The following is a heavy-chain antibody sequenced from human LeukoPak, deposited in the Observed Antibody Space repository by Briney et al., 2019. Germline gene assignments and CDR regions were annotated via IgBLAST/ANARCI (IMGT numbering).Heavy chain of an antibody. V-gene: IGHV3-53*04. CDR2: IYSGGST. J-gene: IGHJ6*02. D-gene: IGHD4-17*01. CDR1: GFGVSSNY. Sequence: GGSLTLSCVASGFGVSSNYMKWLRQAPGKGLEWVSLIYSGGSTDYADSVKGRLTISRHNSENTVYLQMTTLRPEDTAVYYCAREGYGEWYGMDVWGQGTTVTVS. CDR3: AREGYGEWYGMDV.